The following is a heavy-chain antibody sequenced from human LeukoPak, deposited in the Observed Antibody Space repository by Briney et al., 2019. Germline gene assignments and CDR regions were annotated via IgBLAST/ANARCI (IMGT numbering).Heavy chain of an antibody. CDR2: INPNSGGT. Sequence: GASVKVSCKASGYTFTGYYMHWVRPAPGQGLEWMGWINPNSGGTNYAQKFQGRVTMTRDTSISTAYMELSRLRSDDTAVYYCARVRSSSPPEHDAFDIWGQGTMVTVSS. CDR3: ARVRSSSPPEHDAFDI. J-gene: IGHJ3*02. D-gene: IGHD6-13*01. CDR1: GYTFTGYY. V-gene: IGHV1-2*02.